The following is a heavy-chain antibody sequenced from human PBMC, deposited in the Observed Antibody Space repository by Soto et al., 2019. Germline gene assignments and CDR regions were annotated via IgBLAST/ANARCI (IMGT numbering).Heavy chain of an antibody. CDR1: GGTFSSYA. V-gene: IGHV1-69*13. Sequence: VKVSCKASGGTFSSYAISWVRQAPGQGLEWMGGIIPIFGTANYAQKFQGRVTITADESTSTAYMELSSLRSEDTAVYYCARVMRGRVVVPAAIDYYYYYYGMDVWGQGTTVTVSS. D-gene: IGHD2-2*01. J-gene: IGHJ6*02. CDR2: IIPIFGTA. CDR3: ARVMRGRVVVPAAIDYYYYYYGMDV.